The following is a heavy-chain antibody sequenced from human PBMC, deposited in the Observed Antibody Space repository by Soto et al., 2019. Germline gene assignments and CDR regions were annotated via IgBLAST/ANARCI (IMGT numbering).Heavy chain of an antibody. J-gene: IGHJ4*02. CDR3: ARDSYDSSGYPARYYYFDY. D-gene: IGHD3-22*01. CDR1: GFTFSSYG. Sequence: GGSLRLSCAASGFTFSSYGMHWVRQAPGKGLEWVAVIWYDGSNKYYADSVKGRFTISRDNSKNTLYLQMNSLRAEDTAVYYCARDSYDSSGYPARYYYFDYWGQGTLVTVSS. CDR2: IWYDGSNK. V-gene: IGHV3-33*01.